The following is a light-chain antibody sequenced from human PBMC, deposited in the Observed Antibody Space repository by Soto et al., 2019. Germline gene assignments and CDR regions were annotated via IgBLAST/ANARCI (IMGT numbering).Light chain of an antibody. Sequence: DIQMTQSPSSLSASVGDRVTITCRASQSIYNYLNWYQQKPGKAPKLLIYAASSLQSGVPSKFRCSGSGTDFTLPISSLQPEDFATYYCQQSYSTPVTFGQGTKLEIK. V-gene: IGKV1-39*01. CDR2: AAS. J-gene: IGKJ2*01. CDR3: QQSYSTPVT. CDR1: QSIYNY.